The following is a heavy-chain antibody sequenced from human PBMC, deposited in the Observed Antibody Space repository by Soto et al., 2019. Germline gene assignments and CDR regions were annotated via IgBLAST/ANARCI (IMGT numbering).Heavy chain of an antibody. D-gene: IGHD2-2*01. J-gene: IGHJ4*02. CDR1: GFTVSNKY. V-gene: IGHV3-53*01. CDR3: ARAGGYCSSTSCYYFDC. CDR2: IYSVGST. Sequence: GGSLRLSCAASGFTVSNKYMTWVRQAPGKGLEWVSIIYSVGSTYYADSVKGRFTISRDNSKNTLYLQMNSLRAEDTAVYYCARAGGYCSSTSCYYFDCWGQGTLVTVSS.